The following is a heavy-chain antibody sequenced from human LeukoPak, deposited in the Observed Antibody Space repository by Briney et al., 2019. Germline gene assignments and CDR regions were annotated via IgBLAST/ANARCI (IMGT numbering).Heavy chain of an antibody. CDR1: GFTVSDYS. Sequence: GGSLRLSCAASGFTVSDYSMAWVRQAPGKGLEWVSGISPRGDITYYKDSVRGRFTISRDNSKNTLYLQMNSLRAEDTAVYYCAKDQDDYWGQGTLVTVSS. V-gene: IGHV3-23*01. J-gene: IGHJ4*02. CDR2: ISPRGDIT. CDR3: AKDQDDY.